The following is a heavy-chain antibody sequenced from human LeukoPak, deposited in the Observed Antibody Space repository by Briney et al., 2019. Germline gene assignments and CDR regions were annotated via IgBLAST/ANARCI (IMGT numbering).Heavy chain of an antibody. CDR3: ARALSGYIYVVDY. V-gene: IGHV1-18*01. CDR1: GYTFTTYD. Sequence: ASVKVSCKASGYTFTTYDISWVRQAPGQGLEWMGRISAYNGNTNYAQKLQGRVTMTTDTSTSTAYMELRSLRSDDTAVYYCARALSGYIYVVDYWGQGTLVTVSS. D-gene: IGHD5-18*01. J-gene: IGHJ4*02. CDR2: ISAYNGNT.